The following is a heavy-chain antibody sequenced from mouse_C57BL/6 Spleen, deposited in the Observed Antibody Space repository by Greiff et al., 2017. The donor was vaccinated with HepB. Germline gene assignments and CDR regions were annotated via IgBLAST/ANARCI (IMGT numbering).Heavy chain of an antibody. CDR1: GFSFNTYA. CDR3: VRTAQAWAMDY. D-gene: IGHD3-2*02. CDR2: IRSKSNNYAT. J-gene: IGHJ4*01. Sequence: EVKLMESGGGLVQPKGSLKLSCAASGFSFNTYAMNWVRQAPGKGLEWVARIRSKSNNYATYYADSVKDRFTISRDDSESMLYLQMNNLKTEDTAMYYCVRTAQAWAMDYWGQGTSVTVSS. V-gene: IGHV10-1*01.